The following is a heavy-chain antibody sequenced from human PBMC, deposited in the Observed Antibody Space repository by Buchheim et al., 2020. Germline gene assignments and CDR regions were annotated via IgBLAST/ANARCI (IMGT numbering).Heavy chain of an antibody. CDR3: ARDKIEDDFWSGYSPYGMDV. J-gene: IGHJ6*02. D-gene: IGHD3-3*01. V-gene: IGHV4-39*07. CDR1: GGSISSSSYY. Sequence: QLQLQESGPGLVKPSETLSLTCTVSGGSISSSSYYWGWIRQPPGKGLEWIGSIYYSGSTYYNPSLKSRVTISVDPSKNQFSLKLSSVTAADTAVYYCARDKIEDDFWSGYSPYGMDVWGQGTT. CDR2: IYYSGST.